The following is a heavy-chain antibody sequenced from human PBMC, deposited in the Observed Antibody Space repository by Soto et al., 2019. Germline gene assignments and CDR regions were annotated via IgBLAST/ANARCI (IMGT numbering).Heavy chain of an antibody. D-gene: IGHD3-3*01. V-gene: IGHV3-23*01. CDR1: GFTFSSYS. CDR2: ISSSGGST. J-gene: IGHJ5*02. Sequence: PGGSLSLSCAASGFTFSSYSMNWVRQAPGKGLEWVSSISSSGGSTYYADSVKGRFTISRDNAKNTLYLQMNSLRAEDTAVYYCAKVRLNYDFWSGSFGGWFDPWGQGTLVTVSS. CDR3: AKVRLNYDFWSGSFGGWFDP.